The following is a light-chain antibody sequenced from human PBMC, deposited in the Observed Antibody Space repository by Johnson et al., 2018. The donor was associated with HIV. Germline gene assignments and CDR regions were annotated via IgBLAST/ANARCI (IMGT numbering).Light chain of an antibody. CDR3: GTWDSSLSAYV. CDR1: SSNIGNIY. V-gene: IGLV1-51*02. J-gene: IGLJ1*01. CDR2: KNN. Sequence: QSVLTQPPSVSAAPGQKVTISCSGSSSNIGNIYVSWYQQIPGTAPKLIINKNNKRPTGIPDRFSGSKSGTSATLGITVLQTGDEAEYYCGTWDSSLSAYVFGTGTKVTVL.